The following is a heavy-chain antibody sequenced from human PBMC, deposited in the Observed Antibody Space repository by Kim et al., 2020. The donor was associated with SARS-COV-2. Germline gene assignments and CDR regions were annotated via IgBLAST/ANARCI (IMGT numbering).Heavy chain of an antibody. J-gene: IGHJ3*02. Sequence: SETLSLTCTVSGGSISSYYWSCIRQPPGKGLEWIGYIYYSGSTNYNPSLKSRVTISVDTSKNQFSLNLSSVTAADTAVYYCARMYSAFDIWGQGTMVTVSS. CDR2: IYYSGST. CDR3: ARMYSAFDI. D-gene: IGHD2-8*01. V-gene: IGHV4-59*01. CDR1: GGSISSYY.